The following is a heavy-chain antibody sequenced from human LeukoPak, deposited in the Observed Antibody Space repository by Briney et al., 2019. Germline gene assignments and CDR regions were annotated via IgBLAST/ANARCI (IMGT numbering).Heavy chain of an antibody. CDR1: GFTFSSYG. V-gene: IGHV3-30*18. Sequence: GGSLRLSCAASGFTFSSYGMHWVRQAPGKGLEWVAVISYDGSNRYYADSVKGRSTISRDNSKNTLYLQMNSLRAEDTAVYYCAKRGLWIGLNAFDIWGQGTMVTVSS. D-gene: IGHD3-3*01. CDR2: ISYDGSNR. J-gene: IGHJ3*02. CDR3: AKRGLWIGLNAFDI.